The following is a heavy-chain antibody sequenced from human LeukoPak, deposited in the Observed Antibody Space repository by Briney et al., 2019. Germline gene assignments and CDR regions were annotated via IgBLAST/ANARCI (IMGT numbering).Heavy chain of an antibody. CDR3: ARLQYYDFWSGYVY. CDR1: GGTLSSYA. J-gene: IGHJ4*02. V-gene: IGHV1-69*13. CDR2: IIPIFGTA. Sequence: SVKVSCKASGGTLSSYAISWVRQAPGQGLEWMGGIIPIFGTANYAQKFQGRVTITADESTSTAYMELSSLRSEDTAVYYCARLQYYDFWSGYVYWGQGTLVTVSS. D-gene: IGHD3-3*01.